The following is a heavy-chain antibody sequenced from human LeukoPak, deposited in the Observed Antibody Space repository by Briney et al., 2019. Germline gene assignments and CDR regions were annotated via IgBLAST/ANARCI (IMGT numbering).Heavy chain of an antibody. CDR2: ISVYSGHT. V-gene: IGHV1-18*01. D-gene: IGHD2-2*01. J-gene: IGHJ6*03. CDR3: ARIAVVVPTGIVGSYFNYMDV. Sequence: ASVKVSCRTSGYTFTSHGITWVRQAPGQRLEWMGRISVYSGHTTYAQNFQGRVTMTTETSTSTAYLEVRSLRSDDTARYYCARIAVVVPTGIVGSYFNYMDVWGEGTTVTVSS. CDR1: GYTFTSHG.